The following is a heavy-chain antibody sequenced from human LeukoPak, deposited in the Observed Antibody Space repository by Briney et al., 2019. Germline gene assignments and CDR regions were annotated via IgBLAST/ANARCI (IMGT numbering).Heavy chain of an antibody. CDR1: GGSISSSSYY. D-gene: IGHD3-22*01. Sequence: SETLSLTCSVSGGSISSSSYYWGWIRQPPGKGLEWIGEIYYSGRAYYNSSLKSRLTISVDTSWNQFSLTLSSVTDADTGVYYCARRRYYDSTGYLDWGQGTLVSVST. J-gene: IGHJ1*01. V-gene: IGHV4-39*01. CDR2: IYYSGRA. CDR3: ARRRYYDSTGYLD.